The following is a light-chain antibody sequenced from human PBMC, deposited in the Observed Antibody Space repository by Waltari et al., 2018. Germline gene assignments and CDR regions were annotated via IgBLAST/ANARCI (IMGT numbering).Light chain of an antibody. CDR3: SSYTSSATWV. V-gene: IGLV2-14*03. Sequence: QSALTQPAPVSGSPGQSITISCTGTSSDIGAYDYVSWYHQHPGKAPKLMIYDVSNRPSGVSNRFSGSKSGNTASLTISGLQAEDEADYYCSSYTSSATWVFGGGTKLTVL. CDR1: SSDIGAYDY. CDR2: DVS. J-gene: IGLJ3*02.